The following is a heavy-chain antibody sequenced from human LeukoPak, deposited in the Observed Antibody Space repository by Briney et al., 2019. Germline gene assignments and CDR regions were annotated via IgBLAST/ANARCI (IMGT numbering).Heavy chain of an antibody. J-gene: IGHJ1*01. CDR1: GFTFSGYA. CDR3: ARERYSSSYRTHAEYFQH. CDR2: ISYDGSNK. Sequence: PGGSLRLSCAASGFTFSGYAIHWVREAPGKGLEWVAVISYDGSNKFYADSVKRRFTISRDNAKNTLYLQMNSLRAEDTAVYYCARERYSSSYRTHAEYFQHWGQGTLVTVSS. V-gene: IGHV3-30*04. D-gene: IGHD6-13*01.